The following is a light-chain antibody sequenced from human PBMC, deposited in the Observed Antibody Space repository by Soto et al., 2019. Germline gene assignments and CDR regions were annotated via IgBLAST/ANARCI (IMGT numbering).Light chain of an antibody. CDR2: EVS. Sequence: HSVLTQPPSASGSPGQSVTISCTGTSSDVGGYSYVSWYQHHPGTAPRLTIYEVSKRPSGVPDRFSGSKSGNTASLTVSGLQAEDEADYYCSSYAGSNNVIFGGGTKLTVL. V-gene: IGLV2-8*01. CDR1: SSDVGGYSY. CDR3: SSYAGSNNVI. J-gene: IGLJ2*01.